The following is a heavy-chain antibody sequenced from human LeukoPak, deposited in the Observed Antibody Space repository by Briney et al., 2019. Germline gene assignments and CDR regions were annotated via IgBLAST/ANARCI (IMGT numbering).Heavy chain of an antibody. Sequence: PSETLSLTCTVSGGSISSSSYYWGWIRQPPGKGLEWIGSIYYSGSTYYNPSLKSRVTISVDTSKNQFSLKLSSVTAADTAVYYCARQIAAAGTSAGRPSWGQGTLVTVSS. J-gene: IGHJ5*02. V-gene: IGHV4-39*01. CDR1: GGSISSSSYY. CDR3: ARQIAAAGTSAGRPS. D-gene: IGHD6-13*01. CDR2: IYYSGST.